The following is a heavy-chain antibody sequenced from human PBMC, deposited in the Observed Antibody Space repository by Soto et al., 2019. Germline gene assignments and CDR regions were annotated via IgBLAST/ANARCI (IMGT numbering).Heavy chain of an antibody. V-gene: IGHV3-30*18. CDR3: AKDYYGSGSSVMDV. CDR2: ISYDGSNK. D-gene: IGHD3-10*01. Sequence: GGSLRLSCAASGFTFSSYGMHWVRQAPGKGLEWVAVISYDGSNKYYADSVKGRFTISRDNSKNTLYLQMNSLRAEDTAVYYCAKDYYGSGSSVMDVWGQGTTVTVS. J-gene: IGHJ6*02. CDR1: GFTFSSYG.